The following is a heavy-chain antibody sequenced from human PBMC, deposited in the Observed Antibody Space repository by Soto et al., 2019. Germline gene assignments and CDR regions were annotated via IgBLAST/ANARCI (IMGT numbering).Heavy chain of an antibody. Sequence: GGSLRLSCAASGFTFSSYWMHWVRQAPGKGLEWVSAISGSGGSTYYADSVKGRFTISRDNSKNTLYLQMNSLRAEDTAVYYCAYSSTPFDYWGQGTLVSVSS. J-gene: IGHJ4*02. CDR1: GFTFSSYW. CDR3: AYSSTPFDY. V-gene: IGHV3-23*01. D-gene: IGHD6-13*01. CDR2: ISGSGGST.